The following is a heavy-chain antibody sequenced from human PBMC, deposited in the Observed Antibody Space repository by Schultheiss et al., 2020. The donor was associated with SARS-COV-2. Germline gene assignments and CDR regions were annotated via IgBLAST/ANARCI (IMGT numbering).Heavy chain of an antibody. Sequence: SETLTLTCTVSGGSFSGYYWSWIRQPPGKGLEWIGEINHSGSTNYNPSLKSRVTISVDTSKNQFSLKLSSVTAADPAVYYCARGGLYVVAARNFKFDYWGQGTLVTVSS. J-gene: IGHJ4*02. D-gene: IGHD6-6*01. CDR2: INHSGST. CDR3: ARGGLYVVAARNFKFDY. CDR1: GGSFSGYY. V-gene: IGHV4-34*01.